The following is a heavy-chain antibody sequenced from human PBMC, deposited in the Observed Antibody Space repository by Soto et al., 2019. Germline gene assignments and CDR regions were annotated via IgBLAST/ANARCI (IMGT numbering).Heavy chain of an antibody. V-gene: IGHV3-21*01. CDR1: GFTFSNYK. Sequence: GGSLRLSCVASGFTFSNYKRNWVRQAPGQGLEGVSSISGSSTYIYYADSVRGRCTISRDNAKNSVHLQMNSLRVDDTALYFSPREELPPVTSFNSWFDPWGQGTLVTVSS. CDR3: PREELPPVTSFNSWFDP. D-gene: IGHD3-10*01. J-gene: IGHJ5*02. CDR2: ISGSSTYI.